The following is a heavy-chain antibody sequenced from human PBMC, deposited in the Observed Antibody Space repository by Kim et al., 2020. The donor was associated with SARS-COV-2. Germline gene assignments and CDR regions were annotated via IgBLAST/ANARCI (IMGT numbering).Heavy chain of an antibody. V-gene: IGHV4-59*01. Sequence: SETLSLTCTVSGGSISSYYWSWIRQPPGKGLEWIGYIYYSGSTNYNPSLKSRVTISVDTSKNQFSLKLSSVTAADTAVYYCARGGGSYYLMWDYYFDYWGQGTLVTVSS. CDR3: ARGGGSYYLMWDYYFDY. D-gene: IGHD1-26*01. J-gene: IGHJ4*02. CDR1: GGSISSYY. CDR2: IYYSGST.